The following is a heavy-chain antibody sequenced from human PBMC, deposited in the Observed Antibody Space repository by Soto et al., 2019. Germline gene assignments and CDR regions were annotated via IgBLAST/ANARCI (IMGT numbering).Heavy chain of an antibody. CDR2: ISASNGNT. CDR1: GYTFTSYG. CDR3: ARDPRNHIVLMVYDSHNWFDP. D-gene: IGHD2-8*01. V-gene: IGHV1-18*01. J-gene: IGHJ5*02. Sequence: QVQLVQSGAEVKKPGASVKVSCKASGYTFTSYGISWVRQAPGQGLEWMGWISASNGNTNYAQTLQGRVTMTTDTSKSTAYMELRSLRSDDTAVYYCARDPRNHIVLMVYDSHNWFDPWGQGTLVTVST.